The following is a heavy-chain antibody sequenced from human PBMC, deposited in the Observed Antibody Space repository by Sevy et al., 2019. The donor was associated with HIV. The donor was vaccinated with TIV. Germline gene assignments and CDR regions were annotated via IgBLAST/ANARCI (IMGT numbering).Heavy chain of an antibody. D-gene: IGHD3-10*01. J-gene: IGHJ4*02. CDR1: GYTLTELS. CDR2: FDPEDGET. CDR3: ATAGDITMVQGVPQNLDY. V-gene: IGHV1-24*01. Sequence: ASVKVSCKVSGYTLTELSMHWVRQAPGKGLEWMGGFDPEDGETIYAQKFQCRVTMTEDTSTDTAYMELSSLRSEDTAVYYCATAGDITMVQGVPQNLDYWGQGTLVTVSS.